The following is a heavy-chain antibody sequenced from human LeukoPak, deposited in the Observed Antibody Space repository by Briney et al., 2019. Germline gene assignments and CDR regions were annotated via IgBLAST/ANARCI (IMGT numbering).Heavy chain of an antibody. CDR2: INPNSGGT. J-gene: IGHJ4*02. CDR1: GYTFTGCY. CDR3: ASEMSIAVAGTIDY. V-gene: IGHV1-2*02. D-gene: IGHD6-19*01. Sequence: ASVRVSCKASGYTFTGCYMHWVRQAPGQGLEWMGWINPNSGGTNYAQKFQGRVTMTRDTSISTAYMELSRLRSDDTAVYYCASEMSIAVAGTIDYWGQGTLVPVSS.